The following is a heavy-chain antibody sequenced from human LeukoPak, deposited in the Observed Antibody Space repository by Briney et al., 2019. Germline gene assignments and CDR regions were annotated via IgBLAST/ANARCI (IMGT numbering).Heavy chain of an antibody. CDR2: IIPILGIA. D-gene: IGHD1-20*01. CDR1: GGTFSSYA. V-gene: IGHV1-69*04. CDR3: ARDHASITGTSNWFDP. Sequence: SVKVSCKASGGTFSSYAISWVRQAPGQGLEWMGRIIPILGIANYAQKFQGRVTITADKSTSTAYMELSSLRSEDTAVYYCARDHASITGTSNWFDPWGQGTLVTVSS. J-gene: IGHJ5*02.